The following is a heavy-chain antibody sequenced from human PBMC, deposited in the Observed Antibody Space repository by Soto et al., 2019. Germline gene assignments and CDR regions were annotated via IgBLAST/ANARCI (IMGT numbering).Heavy chain of an antibody. CDR3: AKDHASGTIAVAGRYYYYGMDV. CDR2: ISGSGGST. V-gene: IGHV3-23*01. J-gene: IGHJ6*02. Sequence: GSLRLSCAASGFTFSSYAMSWVRQAPGKGLEWVSAISGSGGSTYYADSVKGRFTISRDNSKNTLYLQMNSLRAEDTAVYYCAKDHASGTIAVAGRYYYYGMDVWGQGTTVTVSS. CDR1: GFTFSSYA. D-gene: IGHD6-19*01.